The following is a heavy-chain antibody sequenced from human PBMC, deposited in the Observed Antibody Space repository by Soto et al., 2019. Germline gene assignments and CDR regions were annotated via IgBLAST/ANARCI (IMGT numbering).Heavy chain of an antibody. D-gene: IGHD3-3*01. V-gene: IGHV3-15*07. J-gene: IGHJ4*02. CDR1: GFTFSNAW. CDR3: TTDPRYYDFWSGYLLRDNYY. Sequence: PGGSLRLSCAASGFTFSNAWMNWVRQAPGKGLEWVGRIKSKTDGGTTDYAAPVKGRFTISRDDSKNTLYLQMNSLKTEDTAVYYCTTDPRYYDFWSGYLLRDNYYWGQGTLVTVSS. CDR2: IKSKTDGGTT.